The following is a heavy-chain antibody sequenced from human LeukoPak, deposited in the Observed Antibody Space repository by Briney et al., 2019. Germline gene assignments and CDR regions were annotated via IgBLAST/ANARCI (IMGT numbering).Heavy chain of an antibody. CDR1: GFTFSSYE. CDR2: ISSFSSTI. CDR3: ARSPNYKGYFDY. Sequence: GGSLRLSCAASGFTFSSYEMNWVRQAPGKGLEWVSYISSFSSTIYYADSVMGRFTISRDNAKNSLYLQMNSLRAEDTAVYYCARSPNYKGYFDYWGQGTLVTVSS. V-gene: IGHV3-48*03. D-gene: IGHD3-10*01. J-gene: IGHJ4*02.